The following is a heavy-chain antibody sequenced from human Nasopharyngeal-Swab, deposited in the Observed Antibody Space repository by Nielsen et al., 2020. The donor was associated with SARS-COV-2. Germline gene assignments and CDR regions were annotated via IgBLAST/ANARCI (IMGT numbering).Heavy chain of an antibody. CDR3: AREMRAPDTYYYDSSGYYDY. Sequence: GESLKISCAAPGFTFSSYSMNWVRQAPGKGLEWVSSISSSSSYIYYADSVKGRFTISRDNAKNSLYLQMNSLRAEDTAVYYCAREMRAPDTYYYDSSGYYDYWGQGTLVTVSS. D-gene: IGHD3-22*01. V-gene: IGHV3-21*01. CDR1: GFTFSSYS. CDR2: ISSSSSYI. J-gene: IGHJ4*02.